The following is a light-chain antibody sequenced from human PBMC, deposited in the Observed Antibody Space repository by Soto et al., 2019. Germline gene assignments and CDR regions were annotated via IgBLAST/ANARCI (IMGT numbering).Light chain of an antibody. CDR2: WAS. J-gene: IGKJ1*01. V-gene: IGKV4-1*01. Sequence: DIVMTQSPDSLALSLCERATINCKSSQSVLYSPNNKNYLAWYQQKPGQPPKLLLYWASMRESGVPDRFSNDAPVTDLTPTISSLQGEDVAVYYCHQHTTSPWTFGPGTNVEF. CDR3: HQHTTSPWT. CDR1: QSVLYSPNNKNY.